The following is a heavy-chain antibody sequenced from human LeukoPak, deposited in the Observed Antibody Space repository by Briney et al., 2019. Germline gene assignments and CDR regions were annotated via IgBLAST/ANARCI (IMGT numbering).Heavy chain of an antibody. V-gene: IGHV3-30*03. CDR1: GFTFSSYG. J-gene: IGHJ4*02. CDR3: AMRCGDYVVN. Sequence: PGGSLRLSCAASGFTFSSYGMHWVRQAPGKGLEWVAVISYDGSNKYYADSVKGRFTISRDNSKNTLYLQMNSLRAEDTAVYYCAMRCGDYVVNWGQGTLVTVSS. CDR2: ISYDGSNK. D-gene: IGHD4-17*01.